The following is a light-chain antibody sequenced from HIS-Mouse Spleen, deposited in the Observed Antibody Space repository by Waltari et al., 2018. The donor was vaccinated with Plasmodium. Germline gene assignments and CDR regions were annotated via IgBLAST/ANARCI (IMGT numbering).Light chain of an antibody. CDR1: ALPEKY. J-gene: IGLJ3*02. CDR3: YSTDSSGNHRV. CDR2: EDS. V-gene: IGLV3-10*01. Sequence: SYELTQPPSVSVSPEQPARITCSGDALPEKYAYWYQQKSGQPPVLVIYEDSKRPSGIPERFSGSSSGTMATLTISGAQVEDEADYYCYSTDSSGNHRVFGGGTKLTVL.